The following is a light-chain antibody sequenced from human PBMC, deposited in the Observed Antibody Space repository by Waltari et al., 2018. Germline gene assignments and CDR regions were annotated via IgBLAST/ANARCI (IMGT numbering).Light chain of an antibody. CDR3: QQYNNWPRT. V-gene: IGKV3-15*01. J-gene: IGKJ2*01. Sequence: ETVMTQSPATLSVSPGERVTLSCRASQSVAGNLAWYQQKPGQAPRLLIYGASTRATGIPARFSGSGSGTEFTLTISSLQSEDFADYYCQQYNNWPRTFGQGTKLEI. CDR2: GAS. CDR1: QSVAGN.